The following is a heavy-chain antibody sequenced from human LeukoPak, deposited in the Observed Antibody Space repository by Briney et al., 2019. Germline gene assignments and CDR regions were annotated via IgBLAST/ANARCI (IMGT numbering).Heavy chain of an antibody. J-gene: IGHJ4*02. D-gene: IGHD1-26*01. CDR3: ARSIVGATTNYFDY. V-gene: IGHV1-69*05. CDR1: GGTFSSYA. Sequence: RGSSVKVSCKASGGTFSSYAISWVRQAPGQGLEWMGGIIPIFGTANYAQKFQGRVTITTDESTSTAYMELSNLRSEDTAVYYCARSIVGATTNYFDYWGQGTLVTDSS. CDR2: IIPIFGTA.